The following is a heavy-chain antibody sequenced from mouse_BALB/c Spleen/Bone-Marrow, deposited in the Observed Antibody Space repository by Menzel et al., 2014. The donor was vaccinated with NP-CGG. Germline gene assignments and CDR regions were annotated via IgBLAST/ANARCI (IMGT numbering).Heavy chain of an antibody. J-gene: IGHJ3*01. CDR2: ISGGGSYT. CDR3: ARHAYYDQTEVSFVY. Sequence: EVQLVESGGNLVKSGGSLKLSCAASGFTFSSYGMSWVRQAPEKRLEWVATISGGGSYTFYPDSVKGRFTISRDNAKNNLYLQLSCLRSEDTALYYCARHAYYDQTEVSFVYWGQGTLVTVSA. V-gene: IGHV5-9-2*01. CDR1: GFTFSSYG. D-gene: IGHD2-4*01.